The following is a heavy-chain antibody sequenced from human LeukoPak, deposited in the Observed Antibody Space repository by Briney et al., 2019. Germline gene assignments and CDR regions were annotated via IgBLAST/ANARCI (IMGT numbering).Heavy chain of an antibody. D-gene: IGHD6-19*01. J-gene: IGHJ4*02. Sequence: SETLSLTCTVSGGSISNYHWSWIRQPAGKGLEWIGQIHTSGSTNYNPPLKSRVTMSTDTPENQLSLTIRSVTAADTAVYYCARRDISSGWSFDYWGQGTLVTVSS. CDR2: IHTSGST. V-gene: IGHV4-4*07. CDR1: GGSISNYH. CDR3: ARRDISSGWSFDY.